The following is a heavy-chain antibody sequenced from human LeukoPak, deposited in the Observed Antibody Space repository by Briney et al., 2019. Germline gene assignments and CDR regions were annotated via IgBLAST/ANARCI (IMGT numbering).Heavy chain of an antibody. CDR3: ARSRIAARRTDFDY. J-gene: IGHJ4*02. Sequence: GGSLRLSCAASGFTFSSYSMNWVRQAPGKGLEWVSSISSSSSYIYYADSVKGRFTISRDNAKNSLYLQMNSLRAEDTAVYYCARSRIAARRTDFDYWGQGTLVTVSS. V-gene: IGHV3-21*01. CDR1: GFTFSSYS. CDR2: ISSSSSYI. D-gene: IGHD6-6*01.